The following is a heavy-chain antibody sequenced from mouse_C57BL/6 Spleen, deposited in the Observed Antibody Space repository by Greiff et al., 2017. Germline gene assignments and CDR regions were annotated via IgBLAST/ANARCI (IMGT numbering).Heavy chain of an antibody. CDR2: ISSGGDYI. CDR1: GFTFSSYA. CDR3: TREGTGTRYFDV. D-gene: IGHD4-1*01. J-gene: IGHJ1*03. V-gene: IGHV5-9-1*02. Sequence: EVHLVESGAGLVKPGGSLKLSCAASGFTFSSYAMYWVRQTPEKRLEWVAYISSGGDYIYYADTVKGRFTISRDNARNTLYLQMSSLTSEDTAMYYCTREGTGTRYFDVWGTGTTVTVSS.